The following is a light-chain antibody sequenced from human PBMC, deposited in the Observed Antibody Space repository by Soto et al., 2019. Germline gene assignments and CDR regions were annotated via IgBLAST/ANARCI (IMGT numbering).Light chain of an antibody. V-gene: IGKV1-39*01. CDR1: QHIINY. Sequence: IQMTQSPSSLSASVGARVPIPSRTSQHIINYLKWYHQKPGKTPKLLIFDAASLQTGVLSSFSGSGAGTDFTLIIIYLQPEDFATYFCQQTYCSPLTFGEGTKVDIK. CDR3: QQTYCSPLT. CDR2: DAA. J-gene: IGKJ4*01.